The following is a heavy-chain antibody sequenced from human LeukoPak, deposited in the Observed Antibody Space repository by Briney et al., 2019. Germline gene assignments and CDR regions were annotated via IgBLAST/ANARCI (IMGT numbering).Heavy chain of an antibody. CDR2: IIPIFGTA. CDR3: ASSIGLRSLSLGFDP. CDR1: GGTFSSYA. Sequence: ASVKVSCKASGGTFSSYAISWVRQAPGQGLEWMGGIIPIFGTANYAQKFQGRVTITVDESTSTAYMELSSLRSEDTAVYYCASSIGLRSLSLGFDPWGQGTLVTVSS. V-gene: IGHV1-69*13. J-gene: IGHJ5*02.